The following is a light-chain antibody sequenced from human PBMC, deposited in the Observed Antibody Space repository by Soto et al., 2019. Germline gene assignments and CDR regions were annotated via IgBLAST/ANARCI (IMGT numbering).Light chain of an antibody. V-gene: IGLV2-14*01. CDR2: EVT. J-gene: IGLJ3*02. CDR3: GSYTGGITYWV. CDR1: SSDVGTFNY. Sequence: QSAPPQPASVSGSPGQSITISCTGTSSDVGTFNYVSWYQQHPGKGPQVIIYEVTNRPSGVSNRFSGSKSGNTACLTISDLQAEDGADYFCGSYTGGITYWVFGGGTKLTVL.